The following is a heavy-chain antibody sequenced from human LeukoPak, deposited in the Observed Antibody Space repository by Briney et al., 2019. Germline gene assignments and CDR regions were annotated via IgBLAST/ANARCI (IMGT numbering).Heavy chain of an antibody. Sequence: GGSLRLSCAASGFTFSSYAMSWVRQAPGKGLEWVSAISGTGGSPYYADSVKGRFTIPRDNSKNTLYLQMNSLRAEATAVYYCAKGRNQWELLPAFDYWGQGTLVTGSS. CDR1: GFTFSSYA. J-gene: IGHJ4*02. CDR2: ISGTGGSP. V-gene: IGHV3-23*01. D-gene: IGHD1-26*01. CDR3: AKGRNQWELLPAFDY.